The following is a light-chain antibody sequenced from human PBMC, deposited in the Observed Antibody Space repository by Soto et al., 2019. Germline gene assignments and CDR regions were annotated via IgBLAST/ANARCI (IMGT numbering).Light chain of an antibody. CDR2: AAS. V-gene: IGKV1-9*01. CDR3: QQLNSYPMYT. J-gene: IGKJ2*01. CDR1: QGISSY. Sequence: IQLTQSPSSLSASVGDRVTITCRASQGISSYLAWYQQKPGKAPKLLIYAASTLQSGVPSRFIGSGSGTEFTLTISSLQPEDFATYYCQQLNSYPMYTFGQGTKLEIK.